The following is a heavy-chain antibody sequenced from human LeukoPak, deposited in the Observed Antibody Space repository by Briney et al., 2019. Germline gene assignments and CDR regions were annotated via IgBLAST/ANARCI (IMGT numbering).Heavy chain of an antibody. J-gene: IGHJ4*02. V-gene: IGHV4-59*01. Sequence: SETLSLTCTVSRGSISSYYWSWIRQPPGQGLEWIGYIYYSGSTDYNPSLKSRVNISVDTSKNQFSLKLSSVTAADTAVYFCARVRVSSGSHPWYFDYWGQGTLVTVSS. CDR3: ARVRVSSGSHPWYFDY. CDR2: IYYSGST. D-gene: IGHD3-22*01. CDR1: RGSISSYY.